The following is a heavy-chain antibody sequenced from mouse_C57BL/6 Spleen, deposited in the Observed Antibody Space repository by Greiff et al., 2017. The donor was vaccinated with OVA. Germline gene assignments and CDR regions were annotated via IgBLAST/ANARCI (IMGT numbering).Heavy chain of an antibody. CDR3: ARHAAYYSNYWYFDV. D-gene: IGHD2-5*01. V-gene: IGHV5-6*01. Sequence: EVKVVESGGDLVKPVGSLKLSCAASGFTFSSYGMSWVRQTPDKRLEWVATISSGGSYTYYPDSVKGRFTISRDNAKNTLYLQMSSLKSEDTAMYYCARHAAYYSNYWYFDVWGTGTTVTVSS. CDR2: ISSGGSYT. J-gene: IGHJ1*03. CDR1: GFTFSSYG.